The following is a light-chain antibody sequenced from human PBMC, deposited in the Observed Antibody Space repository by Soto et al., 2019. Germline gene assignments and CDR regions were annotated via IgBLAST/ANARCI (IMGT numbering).Light chain of an antibody. V-gene: IGKV3-15*01. Sequence: ESVLTPSPGPLSLSPGERVTLSCRASQSISTTYLAWYQQKPGQGPRLLVYRASTRTLGIPARFSGSESGTEFTLTISSLQSEDFAIYYCQQYNTWPITFGQGTRLEIK. CDR2: RAS. J-gene: IGKJ5*01. CDR3: QQYNTWPIT. CDR1: QSISTTY.